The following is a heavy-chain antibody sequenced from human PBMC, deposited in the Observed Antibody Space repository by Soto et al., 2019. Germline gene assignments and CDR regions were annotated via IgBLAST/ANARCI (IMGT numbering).Heavy chain of an antibody. CDR1: GFSLSTTRVG. D-gene: IGHD6-19*01. CDR3: AHTLVAGLGYYFDY. Sequence: QITLKESGPPLVKPTQTLTLTCTFSGFSLSTTRVGVGWIRQPPGKALEWLALIYWDDDKRYSPFLKSRLTITKDTSKTQVVITMTNMDPMDTATYFCAHTLVAGLGYYFDYWGQGTLVTVSS. CDR2: IYWDDDK. V-gene: IGHV2-5*02. J-gene: IGHJ4*02.